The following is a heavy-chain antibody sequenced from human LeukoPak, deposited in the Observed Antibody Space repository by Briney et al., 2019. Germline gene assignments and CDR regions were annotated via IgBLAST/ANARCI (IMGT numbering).Heavy chain of an antibody. J-gene: IGHJ3*02. CDR1: GYTFTGYY. D-gene: IGHD6-13*01. Sequence: EASVRVSCKASGYTFTGYYVHWVRQAPGQGLEWMGWINPNSGGTNYAQKFQGWVTMTRDTSISTAYMELSRLRSDDTAVYYCASKTGYSSSWGAFDIWGQGTMVTVSS. CDR2: INPNSGGT. V-gene: IGHV1-2*04. CDR3: ASKTGYSSSWGAFDI.